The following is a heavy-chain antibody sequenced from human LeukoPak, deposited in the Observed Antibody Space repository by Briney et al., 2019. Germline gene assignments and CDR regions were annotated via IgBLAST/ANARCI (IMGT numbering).Heavy chain of an antibody. CDR1: GFIFSSYW. J-gene: IGHJ4*02. Sequence: GSLRLSCEVSGFIFSSYWMSWGRQAPGKGLEWVTTIKEDGSEKYYVDSVKGRFTISRYNAKNSLYLQMNSLRAEDTAVYYCARDSPLDSSFEYWGQGGLVIVSS. V-gene: IGHV3-7*03. D-gene: IGHD6-13*01. CDR2: IKEDGSEK. CDR3: ARDSPLDSSFEY.